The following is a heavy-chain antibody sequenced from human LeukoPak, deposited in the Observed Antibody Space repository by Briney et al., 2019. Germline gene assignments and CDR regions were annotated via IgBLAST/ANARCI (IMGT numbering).Heavy chain of an antibody. CDR1: GGSISSGSYY. V-gene: IGHV4-61*02. Sequence: SETLSLTCTVSGGSISSGSYYWSWIRQPAGKGLEWIGRIYTSGSTNYNLSLKSRVTISVDTSKNQFSLKLGSVTAADTAVYYCARDVSSNYDRFDPWGQGTLVTVSS. D-gene: IGHD4-11*01. CDR3: ARDVSSNYDRFDP. CDR2: IYTSGST. J-gene: IGHJ5*02.